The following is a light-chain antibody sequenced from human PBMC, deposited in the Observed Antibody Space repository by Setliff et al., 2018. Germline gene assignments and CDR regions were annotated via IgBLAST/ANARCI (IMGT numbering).Light chain of an antibody. CDR1: NIGRES. CDR3: QVCDISSDHPYV. V-gene: IGLV3-21*04. J-gene: IGLJ1*01. Sequence: SYELTQPPSVSVAPGKTARIPCGGNNIGRESVHWYQQKPGQAPVLVIFDDSDRPSGIPERFSGSNSGNTATLTISGVEAGDEADYYCQVCDISSDHPYVFGAGTKVTGL. CDR2: DDS.